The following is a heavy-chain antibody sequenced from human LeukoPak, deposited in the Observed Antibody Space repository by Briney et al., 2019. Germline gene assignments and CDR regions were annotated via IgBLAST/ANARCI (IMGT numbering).Heavy chain of an antibody. CDR1: GGSFSGYY. CDR2: INHSGST. D-gene: IGHD6-19*01. Sequence: SETLSLTCAVYGGSFSGYYWSWIRQPPGKGLEWIGEINHSGSTNYNPSLKSRVTISVDTSKNQFSLRLSSVTAADTAVYYCARQGQQWRHYFDHWGQGTPVTVSS. J-gene: IGHJ4*02. V-gene: IGHV4-34*01. CDR3: ARQGQQWRHYFDH.